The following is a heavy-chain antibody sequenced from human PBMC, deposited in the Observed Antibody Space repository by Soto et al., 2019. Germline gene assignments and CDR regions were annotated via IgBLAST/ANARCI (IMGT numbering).Heavy chain of an antibody. CDR1: GFTFSSYA. CDR3: AKIPRPIVVKGYYYFDY. V-gene: IGHV3-23*01. D-gene: IGHD3-22*01. Sequence: PGGSLRLSCAASGFTFSSYAMSWVRQAPGKGLEWVSAISGSGGSTYYADSVKGRFTISRDNSKNTLYLQMNSLSAEDTAVYYCAKIPRPIVVKGYYYFDYWGQGTLVTVSS. J-gene: IGHJ4*02. CDR2: ISGSGGST.